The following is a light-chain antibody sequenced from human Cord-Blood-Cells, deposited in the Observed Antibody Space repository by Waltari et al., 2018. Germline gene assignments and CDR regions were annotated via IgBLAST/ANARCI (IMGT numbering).Light chain of an antibody. V-gene: IGKV1-39*01. CDR3: QQSYSTPPWT. CDR1: QSISSY. J-gene: IGKJ1*01. Sequence: DIQMTQSTSSLSASVGDRVTTHCRASQSISSYLNWYQQKPGKAPKLLIYAASSLQSRXPXXXSGSGSGTDFTLTISSLQPEDFATYYCQQSYSTPPWTFGQGTKVEIK. CDR2: AAS.